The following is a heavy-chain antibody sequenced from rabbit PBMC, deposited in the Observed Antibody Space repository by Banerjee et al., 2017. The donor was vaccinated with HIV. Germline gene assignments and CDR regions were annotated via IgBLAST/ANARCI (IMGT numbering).Heavy chain of an antibody. CDR3: ARGLVAGVLDL. CDR2: IDPIFGST. D-gene: IGHD3-3*01. J-gene: IGHJ4*01. Sequence: QLVESGGGLVQPGGSLKLSCKASGLDFSSYSMNWVRQAPGKGLEWIGYIDPIFGSTYYASWVNGRFTISSHNAQNTLYLQLNSLTAADTATYFCARGLVAGVLDLWGPGTLVTVS. CDR1: GLDFSSYS. V-gene: IGHV1S7*01.